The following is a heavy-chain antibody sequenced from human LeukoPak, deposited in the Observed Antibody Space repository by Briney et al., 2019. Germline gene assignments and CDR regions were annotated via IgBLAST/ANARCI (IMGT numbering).Heavy chain of an antibody. Sequence: SETLSLTCTVSGGSISSYYWSWIRQPPGKGLEWIGEINHSGSTNYNPSLKSRVTISVDTSKNQFSLRLSSVTAADTAVYYCARGLGIYCSSTSCSYFDYWGQGTLVTVSS. CDR2: INHSGST. D-gene: IGHD2-2*01. V-gene: IGHV4-34*01. CDR1: GGSISSYY. CDR3: ARGLGIYCSSTSCSYFDY. J-gene: IGHJ4*02.